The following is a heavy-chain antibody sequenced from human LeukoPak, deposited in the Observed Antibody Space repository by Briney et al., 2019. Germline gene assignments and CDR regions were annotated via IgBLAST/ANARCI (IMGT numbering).Heavy chain of an antibody. Sequence: GGSLRLSCAAPGFTFSSYEMNWVRQAPGKGLEWLSYISSSGSTIYYADSVKGRFTVSRDNAKNSLYLQMNSLRAEDTAVYYCVRDGGTVTTGNWFDPWGQGTLVTVSS. CDR1: GFTFSSYE. D-gene: IGHD4-11*01. J-gene: IGHJ5*02. CDR2: ISSSGSTI. CDR3: VRDGGTVTTGNWFDP. V-gene: IGHV3-48*03.